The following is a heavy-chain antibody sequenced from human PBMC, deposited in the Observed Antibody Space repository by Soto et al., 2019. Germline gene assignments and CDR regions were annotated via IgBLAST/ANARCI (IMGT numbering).Heavy chain of an antibody. V-gene: IGHV4-30-4*08. CDR3: ARVGGFGATTIDY. Sequence: PSETLSLTCTVSGSSIRNSYYFWGWIRQPPGKGLEWIGYIYYSGSTYYNPSLKSRVTISVDTSKNQFSLKLSSVTAADTAVYYCARVGGFGATTIDYWGQGTLVTVSS. D-gene: IGHD3-10*01. J-gene: IGHJ4*02. CDR2: IYYSGST. CDR1: GSSIRNSYYF.